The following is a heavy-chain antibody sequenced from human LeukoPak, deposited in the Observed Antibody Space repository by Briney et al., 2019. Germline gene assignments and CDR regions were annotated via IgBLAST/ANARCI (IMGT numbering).Heavy chain of an antibody. D-gene: IGHD4-17*01. Sequence: PSETLSLTCAVSGGSISSSNWWSWVRQPPGQGLEWIGEIYHSGSTNYNPSLKSRVTISVDKSKNQFFLTLSSVTAADTAVYYCARDRGTVTTLRYNWFDPWGQGTLVTVSS. CDR1: GGSISSSNW. CDR2: IYHSGST. J-gene: IGHJ5*02. CDR3: ARDRGTVTTLRYNWFDP. V-gene: IGHV4-4*02.